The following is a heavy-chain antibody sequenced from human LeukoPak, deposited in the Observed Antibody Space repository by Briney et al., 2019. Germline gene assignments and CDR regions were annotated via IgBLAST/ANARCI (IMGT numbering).Heavy chain of an antibody. D-gene: IGHD6-13*01. V-gene: IGHV4-59*01. Sequence: PWETLTLSITVSGGSISNYWWCWIRQPPGKGLEWIGYAFDSGGTNYNPSLKGRVTISVDTSKKQFSLKLSSVTAADTAVYYCARGYGSSWHYFDYWGQ. CDR2: AFDSGGT. CDR1: GGSISNYW. J-gene: IGHJ4*02. CDR3: ARGYGSSWHYFDY.